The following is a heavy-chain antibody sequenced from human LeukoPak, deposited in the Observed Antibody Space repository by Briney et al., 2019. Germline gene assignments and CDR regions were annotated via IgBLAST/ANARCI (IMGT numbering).Heavy chain of an antibody. Sequence: SETLSLTCSVSGGSFNNSSYYWGWIRQPPGKGLEWIGSIYYSGSTYYNPSLKSRVTISVDTSKNQFSLKLSSVTAADTAVYYCARVYYYGSGRVPYWFDPWGQGTLVTVSS. CDR3: ARVYYYGSGRVPYWFDP. V-gene: IGHV4-39*07. CDR2: IYYSGST. D-gene: IGHD3-10*01. CDR1: GGSFNNSSYY. J-gene: IGHJ5*02.